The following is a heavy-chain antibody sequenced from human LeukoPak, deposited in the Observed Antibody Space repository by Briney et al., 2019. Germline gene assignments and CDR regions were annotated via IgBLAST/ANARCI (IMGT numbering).Heavy chain of an antibody. CDR3: TREGRIAGPDY. J-gene: IGHJ4*02. CDR1: GYTFTSYA. CDR2: INAGNGNT. D-gene: IGHD2-15*01. V-gene: IGHV1-3*01. Sequence: ASVTVSCKASGYTFTSYAMHWVRQAPGQRLEWMGWINAGNGNTKYSQKFQVRVTITRDTSASTAYMELSSLRSEDTAVYYCTREGRIAGPDYWGQGTLVTVSS.